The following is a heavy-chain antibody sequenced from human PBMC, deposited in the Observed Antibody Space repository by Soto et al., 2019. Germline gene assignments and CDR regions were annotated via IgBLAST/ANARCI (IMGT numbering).Heavy chain of an antibody. CDR3: AHTPRYCISTRCYGDPNYYSYYDMDV. CDR1: GFSLSTSGVG. CDR2: IYWDDDK. V-gene: IGHV2-5*02. Sequence: SGPTLVNPTQTLTLTCTFSGFSLSTSGVGVGWIRQPPGKALEWLALIYWDDDKRYSPSLKSRLTITKDTSKNQVVLTMTNMDPVDTATYYCAHTPRYCISTRCYGDPNYYSYYDMDVWGQGT. D-gene: IGHD2-2*01. J-gene: IGHJ6*02.